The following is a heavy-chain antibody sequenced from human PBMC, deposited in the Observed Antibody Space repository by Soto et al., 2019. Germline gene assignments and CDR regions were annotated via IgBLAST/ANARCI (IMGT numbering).Heavy chain of an antibody. CDR2: ISAYNGNT. J-gene: IGHJ4*02. D-gene: IGHD3-10*01. Sequence: ASVKVSCKASGYTFTSYGISWVRQAPGQGLEWMGWISAYNGNTNYAQKFQGRVTMTTDTSTSTAYLEVRSLRSDDTAVYYCARDSDGSGSYFTDFWGQGSLVTVSS. CDR3: ARDSDGSGSYFTDF. V-gene: IGHV1-18*04. CDR1: GYTFTSYG.